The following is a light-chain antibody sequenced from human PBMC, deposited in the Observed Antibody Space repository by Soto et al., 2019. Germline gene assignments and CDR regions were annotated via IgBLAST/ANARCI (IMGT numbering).Light chain of an antibody. Sequence: CVLTHPPSVSCAPLQMVAISCPVISSNIGAEYDVHWYQQLPGTAPKRLIYGDNNRPSGVPDRFSGFKSGTSASLAITGLQPEDEADYYCQSYDSSLTTFVFGTGTKVTVL. CDR1: SSNIGAEYD. V-gene: IGLV1-40*01. CDR2: GDN. CDR3: QSYDSSLTTFV. J-gene: IGLJ1*01.